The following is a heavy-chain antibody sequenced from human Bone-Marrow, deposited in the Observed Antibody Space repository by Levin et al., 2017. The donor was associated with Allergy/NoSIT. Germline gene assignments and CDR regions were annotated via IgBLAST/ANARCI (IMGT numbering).Heavy chain of an antibody. CDR1: GFTFSSYS. D-gene: IGHD3-22*01. J-gene: IGHJ4*02. CDR3: ARDRLDYYDSSGYYSPYFDY. V-gene: IGHV3-48*02. CDR2: ISSSSSTI. Sequence: GGSLRLSCAASGFTFSSYSMNWVRQAPGKGLEWVSYISSSSSTIYYADSVKGRFTISRDNAKNSLYLQMNSLRDEDTAVYYCARDRLDYYDSSGYYSPYFDYWGQGTLVTVSS.